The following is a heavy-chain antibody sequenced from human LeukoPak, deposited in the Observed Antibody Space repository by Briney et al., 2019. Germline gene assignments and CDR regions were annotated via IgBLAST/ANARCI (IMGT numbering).Heavy chain of an antibody. V-gene: IGHV3-7*01. CDR1: GFTFTTYW. CDR2: IKEDGSEK. D-gene: IGHD3-10*01. CDR3: ARGAPGVRGVIPFDY. Sequence: GGSLRLSCAASGFTFTTYWMSWVRQAPGKGLEWVASIKEDGSEKYYVDSVEGRFAISRDNAKNSLSVRMNSLRAEDTAVYYCARGAPGVRGVIPFDYWGQGTLVTVSS. J-gene: IGHJ4*02.